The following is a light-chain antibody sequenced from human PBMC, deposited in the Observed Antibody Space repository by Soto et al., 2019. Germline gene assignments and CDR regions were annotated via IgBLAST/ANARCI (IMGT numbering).Light chain of an antibody. J-gene: IGKJ1*01. CDR3: QQYGGSPWT. CDR1: QSVSSSY. Sequence: EIALTQSPGTLSLSAGERATLSCRASQSVSSSYFAWYQQKRGQAPRLLLYGASSRATGVPDRFSGSGSGADFTLTISRLEPEDFAVDYCQQYGGSPWTFGQGTKVEVK. V-gene: IGKV3-20*01. CDR2: GAS.